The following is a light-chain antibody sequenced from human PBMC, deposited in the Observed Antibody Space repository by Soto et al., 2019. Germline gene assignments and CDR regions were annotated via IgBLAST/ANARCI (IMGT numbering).Light chain of an antibody. J-gene: IGLJ1*01. Sequence: QSALTQPASVSGSPGQSITISCTGTSSDVRSYNLVSWYQQHPGKAPKLMIYEGSKRASGVSNRFSGSKSGNTASLTISGLQAEDEADYYCCSYAGSSTYVFGTGTKLTVL. CDR2: EGS. CDR1: SSDVRSYNL. CDR3: CSYAGSSTYV. V-gene: IGLV2-23*01.